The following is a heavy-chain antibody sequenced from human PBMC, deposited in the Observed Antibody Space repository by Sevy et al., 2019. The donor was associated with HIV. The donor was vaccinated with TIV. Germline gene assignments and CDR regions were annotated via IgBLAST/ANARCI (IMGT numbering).Heavy chain of an antibody. CDR3: AKDGEAAAGRTDFDY. CDR1: GFTFSSYA. D-gene: IGHD6-13*01. J-gene: IGHJ4*02. V-gene: IGHV3-23*01. Sequence: GGSLRLSCAASGFTFSSYAMSWVRQAPGKGLEWVSVISGSGVSTYYADSVKGRFTISRDNSKNTLYLQMNSLRAEDTAVYYCAKDGEAAAGRTDFDYWGQGTLVTVSS. CDR2: ISGSGVST.